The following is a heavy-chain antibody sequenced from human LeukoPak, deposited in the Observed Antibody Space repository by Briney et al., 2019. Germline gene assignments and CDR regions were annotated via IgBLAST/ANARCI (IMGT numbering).Heavy chain of an antibody. CDR3: AKDANDLDSSGYLIPFDY. Sequence: GGSLTLSCSACGLTFRRSAVTWVRHLPGGGRVWVSSISGNGQQTYYGASVEGRLSDSRDNAQNTLYLQMDSLRADDSALDYCAKDANDLDSSGYLIPFDYWGQGTLVTVSS. D-gene: IGHD3-22*01. CDR2: ISGNGQQT. CDR1: GLTFRRSA. V-gene: IGHV3-23*01. J-gene: IGHJ4*02.